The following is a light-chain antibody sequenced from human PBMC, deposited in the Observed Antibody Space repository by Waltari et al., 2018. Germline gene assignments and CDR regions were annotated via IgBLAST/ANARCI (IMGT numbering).Light chain of an antibody. J-gene: IGLJ3*02. CDR2: GKD. CDR3: SSRNGRANQVV. V-gene: IGLV3-19*01. Sequence: SSELTPDPGASVALGETIRYPCHGDSLRNHHASWYQMKPGPAPVLVIYGKDKRPSGIPDRISGYSSGTTSSLTITGAQAEDEADYYCSSRNGRANQVVFAVGTKVTVL. CDR1: SLRNHH.